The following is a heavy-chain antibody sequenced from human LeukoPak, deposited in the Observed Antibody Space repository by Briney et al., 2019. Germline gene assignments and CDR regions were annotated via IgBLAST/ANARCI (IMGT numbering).Heavy chain of an antibody. D-gene: IGHD5-18*01. J-gene: IGHJ4*02. CDR2: INPNSAGT. CDR1: GYTFTGYY. V-gene: IGHV1-2*02. Sequence: ASVKVSCKASGYTFTGYYMHWVRQAPGQGLEWMGGINPNSAGTNYAQKFQGRVTMTRDTSISTAYMELSRLRSDDTAVYYCARFPRGYSYGFDYWGQGTLVTVSS. CDR3: ARFPRGYSYGFDY.